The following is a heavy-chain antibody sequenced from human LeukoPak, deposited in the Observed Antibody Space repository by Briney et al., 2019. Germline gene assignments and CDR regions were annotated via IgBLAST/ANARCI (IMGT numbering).Heavy chain of an antibody. CDR2: FYTSGNT. CDR3: ARHRAEMATITDDTFDM. V-gene: IGHV4-4*09. CDR1: GTSITPYS. D-gene: IGHD5-24*01. J-gene: IGHJ3*02. Sequence: PSETLSLTCSVSGTSITPYSWSWIRQPPGRGLEWIGYFYTSGNTHQNPSLKSRVTMSIDASKNQFSLRLSSMTAADTAVYYCARHRAEMATITDDTFDMWGQGTMVTFSS.